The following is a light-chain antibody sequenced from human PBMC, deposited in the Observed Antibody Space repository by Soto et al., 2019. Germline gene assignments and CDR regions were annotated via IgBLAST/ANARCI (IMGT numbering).Light chain of an antibody. J-gene: IGKJ1*01. Sequence: EVVLTQSPGTVSLSPGERATLSGGASRLVSSRCVAWGPQKPGQAPRLLVYGASRRATGIPDRFSGSGSGTAFTLTIRRLEPEDFAVYYCQQYGSSRTFGQGTKVDIK. CDR3: QQYGSSRT. V-gene: IGKV3-20*01. CDR1: RLVSSRC. CDR2: GAS.